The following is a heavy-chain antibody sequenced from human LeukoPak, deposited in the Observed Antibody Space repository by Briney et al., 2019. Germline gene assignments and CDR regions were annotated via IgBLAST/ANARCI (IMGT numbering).Heavy chain of an antibody. V-gene: IGHV1-2*02. CDR2: INPNSGGT. CDR3: ARVLTLWQSPLGY. J-gene: IGHJ4*02. CDR1: GYTFTSYG. Sequence: ASVKVSCKASGYTFTSYGISWVRQAPGQGLEWMGWINPNSGGTNYAQKFQGRVTMTRDTSISTAYMELSRLRSDDTAVYYCARVLTLWQSPLGYWGQGTLVTVSS. D-gene: IGHD3-9*01.